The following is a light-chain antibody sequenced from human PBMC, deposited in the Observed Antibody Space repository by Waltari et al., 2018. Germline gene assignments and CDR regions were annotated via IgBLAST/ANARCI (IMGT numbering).Light chain of an antibody. CDR3: SSYTTSRTYV. CDR1: HRSVCRYTF. V-gene: IGLV2-14*01. Sequence: QSALTQPSSGAGSPGQSSTLPRPGTHRSVCRYTFVSWYQQHPAEAPILMIFEVTKRPAVVSHRFCGYKSGKTASLIISGLQGEDEADYSCSSYTTSRTYVFGTGTKVTVL. CDR2: EVT. J-gene: IGLJ1*01.